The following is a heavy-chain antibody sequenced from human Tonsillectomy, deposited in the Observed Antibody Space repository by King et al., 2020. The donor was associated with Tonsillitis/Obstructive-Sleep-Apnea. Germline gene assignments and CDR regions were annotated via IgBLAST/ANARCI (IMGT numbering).Heavy chain of an antibody. J-gene: IGHJ6*03. Sequence: QLVQSGAEVKKPGSSVKVSCKASGGTFSSYAISWVRQAPGQGLEWMGVIIPIFGIANYAQKFQGRFTITADESTSTASMEGSSLRSEATAVYYCARYCSGGTCDYDYMDVWGKGTTVTVSS. CDR2: IIPIFGIA. D-gene: IGHD2-15*01. CDR1: GGTFSSYA. CDR3: ARYCSGGTCDYDYMDV. V-gene: IGHV1-69*01.